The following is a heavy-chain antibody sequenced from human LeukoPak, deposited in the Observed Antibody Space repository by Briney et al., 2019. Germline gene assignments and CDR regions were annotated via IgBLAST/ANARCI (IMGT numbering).Heavy chain of an antibody. CDR1: GFTFSSYG. Sequence: PGGSLRLSCAASGFTFSSYGMHWVRQAPGKGLEWVAFIRYDGSNKYYADSVKGRFTISRDNSKNTLYLQMNSLRAEDTAVYYCAKEPYSIPYYYYYYKDVWGKGTTVTVSS. V-gene: IGHV3-30*02. J-gene: IGHJ6*03. CDR2: IRYDGSNK. CDR3: AKEPYSIPYYYYYYKDV. D-gene: IGHD4-11*01.